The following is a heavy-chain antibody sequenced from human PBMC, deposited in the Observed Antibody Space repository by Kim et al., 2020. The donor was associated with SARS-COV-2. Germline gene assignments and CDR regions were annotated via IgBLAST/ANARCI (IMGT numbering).Heavy chain of an antibody. CDR1: GFTFDDYA. CDR3: AKDYYYGSGSYYNDMDY. Sequence: GGSLRLSCAASGFTFDDYAMHWVRQAPGKGLEWVSLISGDGGSTYYADSVKGRFTISRDNSKNSLYLQMNSLRTEDTALYYCAKDYYYGSGSYYNDMDYWGQGTLVTVSS. CDR2: ISGDGGST. D-gene: IGHD3-10*01. V-gene: IGHV3-43*02. J-gene: IGHJ4*02.